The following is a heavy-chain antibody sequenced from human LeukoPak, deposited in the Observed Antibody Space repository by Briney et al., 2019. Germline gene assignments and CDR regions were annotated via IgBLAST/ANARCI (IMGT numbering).Heavy chain of an antibody. D-gene: IGHD6-13*01. Sequence: GASVKVSCKASGYTFTSYYMHWVRQAPGQGLEWMGIINPSGGSTSYAQKFQGRVTMTRDTSTSTVYMELSSLRSEDTAVYYCARGGSSLNYYYYYYYMDVWGKGTTVTVSS. V-gene: IGHV1-46*01. CDR1: GYTFTSYY. CDR2: INPSGGST. J-gene: IGHJ6*03. CDR3: ARGGSSLNYYYYYYYMDV.